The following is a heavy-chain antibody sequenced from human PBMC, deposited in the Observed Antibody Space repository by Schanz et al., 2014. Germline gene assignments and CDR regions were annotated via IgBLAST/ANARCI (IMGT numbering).Heavy chain of an antibody. J-gene: IGHJ4*02. Sequence: EVQLVESGGGLVQPGGSLRLSCAASGFIFSNFAMEWVRQAPGKGLEWVSAISGSGAGTYYADSVKGRFTISRDNSKNTLYLQMSSLRAEDTAVYYCAKVWGSDYFYPFDYWGQGTLVTVSS. CDR3: AKVWGSDYFYPFDY. CDR1: GFIFSNFA. CDR2: ISGSGAGT. V-gene: IGHV3-23*04. D-gene: IGHD3-22*01.